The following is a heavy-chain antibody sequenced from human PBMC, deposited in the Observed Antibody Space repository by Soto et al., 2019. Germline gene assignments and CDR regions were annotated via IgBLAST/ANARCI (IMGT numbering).Heavy chain of an antibody. CDR3: AKSRYFDWLPAEYYFDY. CDR2: IRGSGGST. CDR1: GFTFSCYA. V-gene: IGHV3-23*01. Sequence: PGGSLRLSCTASGFTFSCYAMSWVRQAPGKGLEWVSAIRGSGGSTSYADSVKGRFTISRDNSKNTLYLQMNSLRAEDTAVYYCAKSRYFDWLPAEYYFDYWGQGTLVTVSS. D-gene: IGHD3-9*01. J-gene: IGHJ4*02.